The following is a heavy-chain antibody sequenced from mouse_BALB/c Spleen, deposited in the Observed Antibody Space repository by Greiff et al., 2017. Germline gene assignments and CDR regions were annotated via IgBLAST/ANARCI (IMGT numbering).Heavy chain of an antibody. CDR1: GYSITSGYY. J-gene: IGHJ1*01. CDR2: ISYDGSN. Sequence: ESGPGLVKPSQSLSLTCSVTGYSITSGYYWNWIRQFPGNKLEWMGYISYDGSNNYNPSLKNRIAITRDTSKNQFFRKLNSVTTEDTATYYCARDAPGGRYFDVWGAGTTVTVSS. CDR3: ARDAPGGRYFDV. D-gene: IGHD3-1*01. V-gene: IGHV3-6*02.